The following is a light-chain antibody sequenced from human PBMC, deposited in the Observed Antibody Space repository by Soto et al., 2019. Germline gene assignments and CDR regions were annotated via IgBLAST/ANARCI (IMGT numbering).Light chain of an antibody. V-gene: IGKV1-9*01. Sequence: DIQLTQSPASLSASLGDCVTITCRASQTISRYLNWYQQKPGKAPKLLIYAASTLQSGVPSRFSGSGSGTDFTLTISCLQSEDFATYYCQQYYSYPRTFGQGTRLEI. CDR1: QTISRY. CDR2: AAS. J-gene: IGKJ5*01. CDR3: QQYYSYPRT.